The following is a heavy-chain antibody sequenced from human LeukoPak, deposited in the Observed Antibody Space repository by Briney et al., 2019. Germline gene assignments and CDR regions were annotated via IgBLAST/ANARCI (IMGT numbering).Heavy chain of an antibody. D-gene: IGHD1-1*01. CDR1: GDSVSSNSAA. CDR3: SRYTVPSRIFDY. J-gene: IGHJ4*02. CDR2: TFYRSKWYN. Sequence: SQTLSLTCAISGDSVSSNSAAWNWIRQSPSRGLEWLGRTFYRSKWYNEYAVSVKSRININPDTSKNQFSLQLNSVTPEDTAVYYCSRYTVPSRIFDYWGQGNLVTVSS. V-gene: IGHV6-1*01.